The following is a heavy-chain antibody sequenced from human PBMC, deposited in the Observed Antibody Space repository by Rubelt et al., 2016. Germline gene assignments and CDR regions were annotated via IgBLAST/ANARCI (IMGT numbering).Heavy chain of an antibody. D-gene: IGHD3-3*01. CDR1: GGSISSSSYY. J-gene: IGHJ4*02. CDR2: VYYSGRT. Sequence: QVQLQQWGAGLLKPSETLSLTCTVSGGSISSSSYYWGWIRPPPGKGLECIGSVYYSGRTYYNPSLKSRVTSSVDTSKNQFSLKLSSVTAADTAVYYCARGRSAFDYWGQGTLVTVSS. CDR3: ARGRSAFDY. V-gene: IGHV4-39*01.